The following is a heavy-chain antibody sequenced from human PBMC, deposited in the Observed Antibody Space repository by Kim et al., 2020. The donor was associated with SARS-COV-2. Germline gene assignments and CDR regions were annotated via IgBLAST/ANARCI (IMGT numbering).Heavy chain of an antibody. Sequence: GGSLRLSCAASGFTFSSYGMHWVRQAPGKGLEWVAVISYDGSNKYYADSVKGRFTISRDNSKNTLYLQMNSLRAEDTAVYYCARDRDYYGSGWYYFDYWGQGTLVTVSS. V-gene: IGHV3-33*05. D-gene: IGHD3-10*01. CDR3: ARDRDYYGSGWYYFDY. CDR1: GFTFSSYG. J-gene: IGHJ4*02. CDR2: ISYDGSNK.